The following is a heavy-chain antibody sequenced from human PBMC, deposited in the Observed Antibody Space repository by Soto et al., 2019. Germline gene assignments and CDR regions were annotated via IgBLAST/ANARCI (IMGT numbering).Heavy chain of an antibody. Sequence: SETLSLTCSLSGASITSTTYFWAWIRQPPGKGLEWIGRIDNSGNTNYNPSLKSRVTMSVDTSKKQFSLKLTSVTAADTAVYYCARYSNNWFQTEGMDVWGQGTTVTVSS. CDR1: GASITSTTYF. V-gene: IGHV4-39*07. CDR2: IDNSGNT. CDR3: ARYSNNWFQTEGMDV. D-gene: IGHD6-13*01. J-gene: IGHJ6*02.